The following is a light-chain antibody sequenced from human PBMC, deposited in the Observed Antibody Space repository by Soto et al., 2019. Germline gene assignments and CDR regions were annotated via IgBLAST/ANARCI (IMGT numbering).Light chain of an antibody. CDR2: GAS. V-gene: IGKV3-20*01. Sequence: EIVLTQSPGTLSLSPGERATLSCRASQSVSSSYLAWYQQKPGQAPRLLIYGASSRATGIPDRFSGSGSGTDFTLTISRLEPEDFAVYYCQQYGSSHWTFGHGTKVDIK. J-gene: IGKJ1*01. CDR3: QQYGSSHWT. CDR1: QSVSSSY.